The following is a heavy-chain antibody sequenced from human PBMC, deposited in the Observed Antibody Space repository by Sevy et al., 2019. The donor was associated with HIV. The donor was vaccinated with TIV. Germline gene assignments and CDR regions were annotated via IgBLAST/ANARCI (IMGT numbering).Heavy chain of an antibody. CDR1: GFIFGDYA. V-gene: IGHV3-9*03. CDR2: ISWNSGSI. J-gene: IGHJ4*02. Sequence: GGSLRLSCAASGFIFGDYAMHWVRQAPGKGLEWVSGISWNSGSIGNADSVKGRFTISRDNAKNSLYLQMNSLRVDDMALYYCAKDGGSGGLYSSGLGYWGQGTLVTVSS. CDR3: AKDGGSGGLYSSGLGY. D-gene: IGHD6-19*01.